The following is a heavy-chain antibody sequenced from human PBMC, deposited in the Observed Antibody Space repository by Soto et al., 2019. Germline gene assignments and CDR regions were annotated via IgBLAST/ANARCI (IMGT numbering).Heavy chain of an antibody. CDR1: GFMFSAYW. V-gene: IGHV3-7*01. J-gene: IGHJ4*02. Sequence: GGSLRLSCAASGFMFSAYWMSWVRQAPGKGLEWVANIHGDGGKIYYVDSVKGRFTISRDNAKRSLYLQVNSLRAEDTAVYYCARDSHVGSGWQLTADYWGQGTLVTVSS. CDR2: IHGDGGKI. CDR3: ARDSHVGSGWQLTADY. D-gene: IGHD6-19*01.